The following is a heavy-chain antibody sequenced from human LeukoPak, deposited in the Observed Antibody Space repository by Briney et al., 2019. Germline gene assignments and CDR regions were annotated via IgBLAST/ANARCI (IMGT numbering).Heavy chain of an antibody. CDR3: ATAIYYDSSGYYPLDY. CDR1: GGSFSGYY. V-gene: IGHV4-34*01. J-gene: IGHJ4*02. CDR2: INHSGST. D-gene: IGHD3-22*01. Sequence: TSETLSLTCAVYGGSFSGYYWSWIRQPPGKGLEWIGEINHSGSTNYNPSLKSRVAISVDTSKNQFSLKLSSVTAADTAVYYCATAIYYDSSGYYPLDYWGQGTLVTVSS.